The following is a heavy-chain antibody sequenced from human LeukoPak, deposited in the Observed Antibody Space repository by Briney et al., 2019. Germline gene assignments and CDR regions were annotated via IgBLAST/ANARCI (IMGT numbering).Heavy chain of an antibody. Sequence: GGSLRLSCTASGFTFSSYAMSWVRQAPGKGLEWVSTISGSGGSTYFADSVRGRFAISRDNSENTLYLQMSSLRAEDTAVYYCANSTDRYYFQYWGQGTLVTVSS. J-gene: IGHJ4*02. CDR3: ANSTDRYYFQY. D-gene: IGHD2/OR15-2a*01. V-gene: IGHV3-23*01. CDR2: ISGSGGST. CDR1: GFTFSSYA.